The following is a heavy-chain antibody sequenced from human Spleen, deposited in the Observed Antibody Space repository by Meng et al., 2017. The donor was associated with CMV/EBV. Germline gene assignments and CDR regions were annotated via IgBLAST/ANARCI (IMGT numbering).Heavy chain of an antibody. CDR1: GYTFTSYG. CDR3: GRSRAYCGADCQPPDY. V-gene: IGHV1-18*01. CDR2: ISAYNGNT. D-gene: IGHD2-21*01. Sequence: ASVKVSCKASGYTFTSYGISWVRQAPGQGLEWMGWISAYNGNTNYAQKLQGRVTMTTDTSTSTAYMELRSLRSDDTAVYYCGRSRAYCGADCQPPDYWGQGTLVTVSS. J-gene: IGHJ4*02.